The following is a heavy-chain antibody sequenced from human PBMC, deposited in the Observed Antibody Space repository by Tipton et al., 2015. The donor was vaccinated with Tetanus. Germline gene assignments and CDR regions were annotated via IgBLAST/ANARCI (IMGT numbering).Heavy chain of an antibody. J-gene: IGHJ4*02. CDR3: AREVPAAGHFDS. V-gene: IGHV4-61*08. D-gene: IGHD2-2*01. CDR1: GGSIRSGDYS. CDR2: IFYSGNT. Sequence: TLSLTCSVSGGSIRSGDYSWNWIRHRPGKGLEWIGHIFYSGNTHYNPALKSRVTISVDTSKNQFSLKLSSVTAADTAIYYCAREVPAAGHFDSWGQGTLVTVSS.